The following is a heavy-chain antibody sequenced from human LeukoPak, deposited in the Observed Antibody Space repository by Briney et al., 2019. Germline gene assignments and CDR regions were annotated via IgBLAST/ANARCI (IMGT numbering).Heavy chain of an antibody. D-gene: IGHD6-13*01. CDR1: GFTFIDYT. Sequence: GRSLRLSCATSGFTFIDYTMHWVRLAPGEGPEWVALVSSDGSDKQYAASVKGRFTTSRDDSKNTVYLDMNTLKDEDTAVYYCARAHSASWYAAYWGHGTRVTVSS. CDR3: ARAHSASWYAAY. J-gene: IGHJ4*03. V-gene: IGHV3-30*04. CDR2: VSSDGSDK.